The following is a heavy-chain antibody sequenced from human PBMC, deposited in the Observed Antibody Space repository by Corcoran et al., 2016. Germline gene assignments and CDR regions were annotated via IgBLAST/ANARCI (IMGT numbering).Heavy chain of an antibody. Sequence: QVQLVQSGAEVKKPGASVKVSCRASGNTFTNYGVSWVRQAPGQGLEWMGWISGYNDNTNYAQKFQGRVTVTTDTATSTVYMDLRSLRSEDTAVYYGSLGVGDFNVPGDYLGQGTLVTVSS. CDR2: ISGYNDNT. V-gene: IGHV1-18*01. D-gene: IGHD1-26*01. CDR1: GNTFTNYG. CDR3: SLGVGDFNVPGDY. J-gene: IGHJ4*02.